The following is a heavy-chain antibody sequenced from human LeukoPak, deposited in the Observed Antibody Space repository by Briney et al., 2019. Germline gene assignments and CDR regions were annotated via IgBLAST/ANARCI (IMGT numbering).Heavy chain of an antibody. CDR2: INSDGSST. CDR3: ARDSSSSLRYFDY. V-gene: IGHV3-74*01. D-gene: IGHD6-13*01. CDR1: GFTFSSYW. J-gene: IGHJ4*02. Sequence: GGSLRLSCAASGFTFSSYWMHWVRQAPGKGLVWVSRINSDGSSTSYADSVKGRFTISRDNAKNTLYLQMNSLGAEDTAVYYCARDSSSSLRYFDYWGQGTLVTVSS.